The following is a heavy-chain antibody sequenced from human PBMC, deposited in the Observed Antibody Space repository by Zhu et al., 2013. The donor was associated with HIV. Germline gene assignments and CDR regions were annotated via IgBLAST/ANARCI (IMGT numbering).Heavy chain of an antibody. J-gene: IGHJ4*02. V-gene: IGHV1-2*02. D-gene: IGHD3-10*01. CDR3: AADYYGSSGSYYLECAPGY. CDR2: INPNNGGT. Sequence: QVQLVQSGAEVKKPGASVKVSCKTSGYTFTGYYMHWVRQAPGQGLEWMGWINPNNGGTNYAQKFQGRVTMSRDTSISAAYMELSRLRSDDTAVYYCAADYYGSSGSYYLECAPGYWGQGTLVTVSS. CDR1: GYTFTGYY.